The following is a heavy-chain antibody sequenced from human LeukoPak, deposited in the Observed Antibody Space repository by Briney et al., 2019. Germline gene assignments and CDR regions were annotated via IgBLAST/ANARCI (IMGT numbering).Heavy chain of an antibody. D-gene: IGHD3-10*01. CDR2: IYTSGST. V-gene: IGHV4-4*07. CDR1: GGSISSYY. CDR3: RAGITMVRGVSYSDY. J-gene: IGHJ4*02. Sequence: PSETLSLTCTVSGGSISSYYWSWIRQPAGKGLEWIGRIYTSGSTNYNPSLKSRVTMSVDTSKNQFSLKLSSVTAADTAVYYCRAGITMVRGVSYSDYWGQGTLVTVSS.